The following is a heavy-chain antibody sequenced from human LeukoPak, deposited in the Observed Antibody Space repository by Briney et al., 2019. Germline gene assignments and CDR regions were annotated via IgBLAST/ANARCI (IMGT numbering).Heavy chain of an antibody. J-gene: IGHJ6*02. CDR3: ASNIVVVPAAMGYYYYYGMDV. CDR1: GGTFSSYA. CDR2: IIPILGIA. Sequence: SSVKVSCKASGGTFSSYAISWVRQAPGQGLEWMGRIIPILGIANYAQKFQGRVTITADKSTSTAYMELSRLRSDDTAVYYCASNIVVVPAAMGYYYYYGMDVWGQGTTVTVSS. D-gene: IGHD2-2*01. V-gene: IGHV1-69*04.